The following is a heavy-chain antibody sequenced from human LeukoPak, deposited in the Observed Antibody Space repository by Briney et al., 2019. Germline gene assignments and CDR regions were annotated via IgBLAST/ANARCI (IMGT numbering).Heavy chain of an antibody. Sequence: ASVKVACKASAYTFTGYYMHWVRQAPGQGLEWMGWINPNSGGTNYAQKFQGRVTMTRDTSISTAYMELSRLRSDDTAVYYCARGPYIRGYSYGNALDHWGQGTLVTVSS. CDR3: ARGPYIRGYSYGNALDH. J-gene: IGHJ4*02. CDR2: INPNSGGT. D-gene: IGHD5-18*01. CDR1: AYTFTGYY. V-gene: IGHV1-2*02.